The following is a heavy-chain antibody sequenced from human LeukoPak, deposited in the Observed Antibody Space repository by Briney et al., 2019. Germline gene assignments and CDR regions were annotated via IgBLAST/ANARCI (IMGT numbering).Heavy chain of an antibody. CDR1: GGTFSSYA. D-gene: IGHD6-25*01. CDR2: IIPIFGTA. CDR3: ARGDGIGYSSGLADY. Sequence: GASVKVSCKASGGTFSSYAISWVRQAPGQGLEWMGGIIPIFGTANYAQKFQGRVTITTDESTSTAYMELSSLRSEDTAVYYCARGDGIGYSSGLADYWGQGTLVTVSS. V-gene: IGHV1-69*05. J-gene: IGHJ4*02.